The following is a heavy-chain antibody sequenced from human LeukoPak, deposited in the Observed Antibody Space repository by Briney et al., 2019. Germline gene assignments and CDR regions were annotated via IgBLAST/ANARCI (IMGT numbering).Heavy chain of an antibody. J-gene: IGHJ5*02. D-gene: IGHD6-19*01. V-gene: IGHV4-39*01. CDR3: AKHVIAVAGENFDP. CDR2: THYTGNT. CDR1: GASISSTTSY. Sequence: SETLSLTCTVSGASISSTTSYWGWIRQPPGKGLEWIGTTHYTGNTYNNPDLKSRVTMAVDTSKNQFSLTLSSVTAADTAMYYCAKHVIAVAGENFDPWGQGTLVIVSS.